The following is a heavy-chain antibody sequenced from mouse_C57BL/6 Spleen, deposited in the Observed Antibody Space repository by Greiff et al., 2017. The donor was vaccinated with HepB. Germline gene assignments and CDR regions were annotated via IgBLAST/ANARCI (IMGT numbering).Heavy chain of an antibody. Sequence: QVQLKQPGAELVRPGSSVKLSCKASGYTFTSYWMDWVKQRPGQGLEWIGNIYPSDSETHYNQKFKDKATLTVDKSSSTAYMQLSSLTSEDSAVYYCARRGGQSLDYWGQGTTLTVSS. J-gene: IGHJ2*01. CDR3: ARRGGQSLDY. CDR1: GYTFTSYW. D-gene: IGHD1-3*01. CDR2: IYPSDSET. V-gene: IGHV1-61*01.